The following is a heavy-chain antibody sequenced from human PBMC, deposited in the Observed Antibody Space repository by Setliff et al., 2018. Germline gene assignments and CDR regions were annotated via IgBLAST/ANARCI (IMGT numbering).Heavy chain of an antibody. V-gene: IGHV4-39*07. CDR1: GGSISSSSYY. D-gene: IGHD1-26*01. CDR3: ARDLLYSGSYFGYYYGMDV. J-gene: IGHJ6*02. CDR2: IYYSGST. Sequence: PSETLSLTCTVSGGSISSSSYYWGWIRQPPGKGLEWIGSIYYSGSTYYNPSLKSRVTISVDTSKNQFSLKLSSVTAADTALYYCARDLLYSGSYFGYYYGMDVWGQGTTVTVSS.